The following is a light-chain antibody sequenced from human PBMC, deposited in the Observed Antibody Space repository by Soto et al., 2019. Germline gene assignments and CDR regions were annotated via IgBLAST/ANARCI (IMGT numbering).Light chain of an antibody. CDR1: QSISSY. CDR3: QQSYCMPRT. J-gene: IGKJ1*01. CDR2: AAS. Sequence: DIQMTQSPSSLSASVGDRVTIACRASQSISSYLNWYQQKPGKAPKVLIYAASSLQSGLPSRFSGSGSGTVFTLTISILQPEDVATYYCQQSYCMPRTFGEGTKVEI. V-gene: IGKV1-39*01.